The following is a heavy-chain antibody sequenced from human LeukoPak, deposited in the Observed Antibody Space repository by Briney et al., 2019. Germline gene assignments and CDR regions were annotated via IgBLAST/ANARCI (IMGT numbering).Heavy chain of an antibody. Sequence: GGSLRLSCAASGFTFSSYSMNWVRQAPGKGLEWVSSISSSSSYIYYADSVKGRFTISRDNAKNSLYLQMNSLRAEDTAVYYCARVLDLSSSWYPFPDYWGQGTLVTVSS. CDR1: GFTFSSYS. V-gene: IGHV3-21*01. CDR3: ARVLDLSSSWYPFPDY. D-gene: IGHD6-13*01. J-gene: IGHJ4*02. CDR2: ISSSSSYI.